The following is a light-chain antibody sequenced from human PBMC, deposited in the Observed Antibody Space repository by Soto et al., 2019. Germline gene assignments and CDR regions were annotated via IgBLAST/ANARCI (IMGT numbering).Light chain of an antibody. CDR1: QSISTY. CDR3: QPYNSDSRT. Sequence: DIQMTQSPSTLSASVGDRVTITCRASQSISTYLAWYRHKPGEAPKLLIYKPSTLERGVPSRFRGSGSGTDFTLTISSLQPDDFATYYCQPYNSDSRTFGQGTKVEAK. CDR2: KPS. J-gene: IGKJ1*01. V-gene: IGKV1-5*03.